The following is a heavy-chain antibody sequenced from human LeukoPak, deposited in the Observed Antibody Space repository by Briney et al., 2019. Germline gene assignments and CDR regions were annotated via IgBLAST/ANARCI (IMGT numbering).Heavy chain of an antibody. V-gene: IGHV3-73*01. J-gene: IGHJ4*02. D-gene: IGHD3-3*01. CDR3: TSPVGDFWSGYYLNDY. CDR2: IRSKANSYAT. CDR1: GFTFSGSA. Sequence: PGGSLRLSCAASGFTFSGSAMHWVRQASGKGLEWVGRIRSKANSYATAYAASVKGRFTISRDDSKNTAYLQMNSLKTEDTAVNYCTSPVGDFWSGYYLNDYWGQGTLVTVSS.